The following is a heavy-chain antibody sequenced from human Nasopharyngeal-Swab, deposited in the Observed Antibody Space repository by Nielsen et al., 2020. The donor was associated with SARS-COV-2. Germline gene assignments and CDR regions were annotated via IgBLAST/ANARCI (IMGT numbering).Heavy chain of an antibody. CDR2: IYYSGST. Sequence: SETLSLTCTVSGGSISSGGYYWSWIRQHPGKGLEWIGYIYYSGSTYYNPSLKSRVTISVDTSKNQFSLKLTSVTAADTAVFFCARGRYTAWPTSYYFDYWGQGTLVTVSS. V-gene: IGHV4-31*03. CDR3: ARGRYTAWPTSYYFDY. J-gene: IGHJ4*02. CDR1: GGSISSGGYY. D-gene: IGHD5-18*01.